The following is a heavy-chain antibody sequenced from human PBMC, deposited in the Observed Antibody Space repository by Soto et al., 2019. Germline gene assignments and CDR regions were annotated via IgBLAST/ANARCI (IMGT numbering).Heavy chain of an antibody. V-gene: IGHV3-74*01. D-gene: IGHD3-16*01. CDR3: ERVRHVWDAFDI. CDR2: INSDGSST. CDR1: GFTFSSYW. J-gene: IGHJ3*02. Sequence: PGGSLRLSCAASGFTFSSYWMHWVRQAPGKGLVWVSRINSDGSSTSYADSVKGRFTISRDNAKNTLYLQMNSLRAEDTAVYYWERVRHVWDAFDIWGQGKMVTVS.